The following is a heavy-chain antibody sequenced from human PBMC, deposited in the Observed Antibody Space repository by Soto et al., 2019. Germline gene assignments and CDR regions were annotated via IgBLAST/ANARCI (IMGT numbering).Heavy chain of an antibody. Sequence: GGSLRLSCAASGFTFSSYGMHWVRQAPGKGLEWVAVISYDGSNKYYADSVKGRFTISRDNSKNTLYLQMNSLRAEDTAVYYCAKAVWLPSGDYYYGMDVWGQGTTVTVSS. V-gene: IGHV3-30*18. D-gene: IGHD3-16*01. CDR1: GFTFSSYG. CDR2: ISYDGSNK. J-gene: IGHJ6*02. CDR3: AKAVWLPSGDYYYGMDV.